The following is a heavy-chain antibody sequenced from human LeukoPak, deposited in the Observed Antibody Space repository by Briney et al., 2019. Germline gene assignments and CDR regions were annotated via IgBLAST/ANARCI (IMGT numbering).Heavy chain of an antibody. J-gene: IGHJ4*02. D-gene: IGHD3-10*01. Sequence: PSETLSLTCAVYGGSFSGYYWSWIRQPPGKGLEWIGEINHSGSTNYNPSLKSRVTISVDTSKNQFSLKLSSVTAADAAVYYCARHQPLLWFGEFLTFDYWGQGTLVTVSS. CDR3: ARHQPLLWFGEFLTFDY. CDR2: INHSGST. V-gene: IGHV4-34*01. CDR1: GGSFSGYY.